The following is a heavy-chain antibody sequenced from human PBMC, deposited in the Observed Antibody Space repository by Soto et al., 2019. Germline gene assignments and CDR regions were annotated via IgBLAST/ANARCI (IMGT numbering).Heavy chain of an antibody. V-gene: IGHV1-69*01. D-gene: IGHD7-27*01. J-gene: IGHJ3*02. CDR3: ARDEEFRAGNWGAFDI. Sequence: QVQLVQSGAEVKKPGSSVKVSCKASGGTFSSYAISWVRQAPGQGLEWMGGIIPIFGTANYAQKFQGRVTITADESTSTAYMELSNLRSEDTAVYYCARDEEFRAGNWGAFDIWGQGTMVTVSS. CDR2: IIPIFGTA. CDR1: GGTFSSYA.